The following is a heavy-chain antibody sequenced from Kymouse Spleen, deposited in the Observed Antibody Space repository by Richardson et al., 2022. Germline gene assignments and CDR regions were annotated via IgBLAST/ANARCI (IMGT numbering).Heavy chain of an antibody. Sequence: QVQLQQWGAGLLKPSETLSLTCAVYGGSFSGYYWSWIRQPPGKGLEWIGEINHSGSTNYNPSLKSRVTISVDTSKNQFSLKLSSVTAADTAVYYCARKYSSSHFDYWGQGTLVTVSS. V-gene: IGHV4-34*01. J-gene: IGHJ4*02. CDR3: ARKYSSSHFDY. CDR2: INHSGST. D-gene: IGHD6-6*01. CDR1: GGSFSGYY.